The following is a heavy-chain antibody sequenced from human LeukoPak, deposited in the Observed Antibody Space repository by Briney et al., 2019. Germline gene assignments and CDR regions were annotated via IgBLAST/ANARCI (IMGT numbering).Heavy chain of an antibody. CDR1: GFTFSSYA. Sequence: GGSLRLSCAASGFTFSSYAMSCDRQPPGTGLEWVSAISGSGGSTYYADSVKGRFAISRDNSKNTLYLQMNSLRAEDTAVYYCAQHRDGPTSPFDYWGQGTLVTVSS. D-gene: IGHD5-24*01. V-gene: IGHV3-23*01. CDR3: AQHRDGPTSPFDY. CDR2: ISGSGGST. J-gene: IGHJ4*02.